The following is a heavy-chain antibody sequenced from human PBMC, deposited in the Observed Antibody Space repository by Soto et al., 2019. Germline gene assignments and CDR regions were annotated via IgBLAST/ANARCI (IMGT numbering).Heavy chain of an antibody. CDR3: ARERYRLRDGYWFDP. Sequence: PSETLSLTCTVSGGSVSSGSYYWSWIRQPPGKGLEWIGYIYYSGSTNYNPSLKSRVTISVDTSKNQFSLKLSSVTAADTAVYYCARERYRLRDGYWFDPWGQGTLVTVSS. D-gene: IGHD5-12*01. CDR2: IYYSGST. J-gene: IGHJ5*02. CDR1: GGSVSSGSYY. V-gene: IGHV4-61*01.